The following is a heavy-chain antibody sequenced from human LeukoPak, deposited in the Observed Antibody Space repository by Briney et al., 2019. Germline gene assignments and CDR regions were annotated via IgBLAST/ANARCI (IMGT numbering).Heavy chain of an antibody. CDR3: ASMVRGVIICY. D-gene: IGHD3-10*01. V-gene: IGHV3-23*01. CDR2: ISGSGGST. Sequence: GGSLRLSCAASGFTFSSYSMNWVRQAPGKGLEWVSAISGSGGSTYYADSVKGRFTISRDNSKNTLYLQMNSLRAEDTAVYYCASMVRGVIICYWGRGTLVTVSS. J-gene: IGHJ4*02. CDR1: GFTFSSYS.